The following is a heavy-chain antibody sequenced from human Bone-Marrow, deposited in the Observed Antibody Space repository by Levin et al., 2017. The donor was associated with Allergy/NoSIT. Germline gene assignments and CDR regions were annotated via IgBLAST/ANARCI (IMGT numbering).Heavy chain of an antibody. Sequence: ASVKVSCKASGYTFTGYYIHWVRQAPGQGLEWMGWVNPKSGGTNYAHQFQGRVTMTRDTSSSTVYMELSSLRSDDTAVFYCARGSPSDDYVWGRHGESNAEHWGQGTLVTVSS. V-gene: IGHV1-2*07. CDR2: VNPKSGGT. D-gene: IGHD3-16*01. CDR3: ARGSPSDDYVWGRHGESNAEH. J-gene: IGHJ4*02. CDR1: GYTFTGYY.